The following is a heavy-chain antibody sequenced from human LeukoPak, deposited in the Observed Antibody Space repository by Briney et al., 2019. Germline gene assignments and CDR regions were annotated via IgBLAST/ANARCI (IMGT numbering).Heavy chain of an antibody. V-gene: IGHV4-34*01. J-gene: IGHJ5*02. D-gene: IGHD3-16*02. CDR1: GGSFSGYY. CDR3: ARGRLYDYVWGSYRYYWFDP. CDR2: INHSGST. Sequence: PSETLSLTCAVYGGSFSGYYWSWIRQPPGKGLEWIGEINHSGSTNYDPSLKSRVTISVDTTKNQFSLKLSSVTAADRAVYYCARGRLYDYVWGSYRYYWFDPWGQGTLVTVSS.